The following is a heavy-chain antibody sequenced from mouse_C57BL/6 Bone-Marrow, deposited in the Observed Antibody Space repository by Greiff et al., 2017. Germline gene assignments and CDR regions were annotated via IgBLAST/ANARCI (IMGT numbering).Heavy chain of an antibody. CDR2: IHPNSGST. V-gene: IGHV1-64*01. CDR3: ARNYGSSSGDY. CDR1: GYTFTSYW. Sequence: QVQLQQPGAELVKPGASVKLSCKASGYTFTSYWMHWVKQRPGQGLEWIGMIHPNSGSTNYNEKLKSKATLTVDKSSSTAYMQLSSLTSEDSAVYYCARNYGSSSGDYWGQGTTLTVSS. J-gene: IGHJ2*01. D-gene: IGHD1-1*01.